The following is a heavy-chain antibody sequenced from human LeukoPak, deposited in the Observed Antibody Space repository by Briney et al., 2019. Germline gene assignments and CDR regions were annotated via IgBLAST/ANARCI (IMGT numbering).Heavy chain of an antibody. J-gene: IGHJ4*02. D-gene: IGHD3-16*01. CDR1: GFTFSNYA. CDR3: AKGGDMITFGGVAD. CDR2: ISGSGGST. V-gene: IGHV3-23*01. Sequence: GGSLRLSCAASGFTFSNYAMSWVRQAPGKGLEWVSGISGSGGSTYYADSVKGRLTISRDNSKNTLYLQMDSLRAEDTAVYYCAKGGDMITFGGVADWGQGTLVTVSS.